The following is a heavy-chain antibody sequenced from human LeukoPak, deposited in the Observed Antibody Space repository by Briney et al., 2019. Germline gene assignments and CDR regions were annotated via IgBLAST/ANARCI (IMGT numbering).Heavy chain of an antibody. CDR2: INTNTGNP. CDR3: ARSPSGSYYDSVILDY. J-gene: IGHJ4*02. D-gene: IGHD1-26*01. Sequence: GASVKVSCKASGYTFTTYAMNWVRQAPGQGLEWMGWINTNTGNPTYAQGFTGRFVFSLDTSVSTAYLQISSIKAEDTAVYYCARSPSGSYYDSVILDYWGQGTLVTVSS. V-gene: IGHV7-4-1*02. CDR1: GYTFTTYA.